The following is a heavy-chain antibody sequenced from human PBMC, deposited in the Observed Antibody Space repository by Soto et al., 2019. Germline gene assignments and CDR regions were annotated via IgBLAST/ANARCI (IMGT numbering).Heavy chain of an antibody. CDR3: AREATDYFDK. Sequence: QVQLAQSGAEVKKPGSSVKISCKASGRSFRTYGISWVRQAPGQGLQWMGRIIPLDGKTNYAQELQGRVTFTADKSTTTAYLILSGLRSDDTAIYYCAREATDYFDKWGQGTLVTVSS. CDR2: IIPLDGKT. V-gene: IGHV1-69*04. J-gene: IGHJ4*02. CDR1: GRSFRTYG.